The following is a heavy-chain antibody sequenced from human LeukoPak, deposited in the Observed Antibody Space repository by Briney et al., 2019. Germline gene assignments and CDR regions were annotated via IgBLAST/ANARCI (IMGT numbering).Heavy chain of an antibody. J-gene: IGHJ4*02. CDR3: ARDSGYVDY. CDR1: GFIFSSYG. D-gene: IGHD1-26*01. Sequence: GGSLRLSCAASGFIFSSYGMHWVRQAPGKGLEWVAVIWYDGSKKFYSDSVKGRFTISRDNAKNSLYLQMNSLRAEDTAVYYCARDSGYVDYWGQGTLVTVSS. V-gene: IGHV3-33*01. CDR2: IWYDGSKK.